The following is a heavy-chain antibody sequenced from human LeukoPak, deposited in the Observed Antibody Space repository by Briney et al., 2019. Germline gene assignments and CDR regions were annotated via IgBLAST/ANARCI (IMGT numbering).Heavy chain of an antibody. J-gene: IGHJ3*02. D-gene: IGHD3-22*01. V-gene: IGHV4-31*03. CDR1: GDSISSGGYY. CDR2: IYYSGST. Sequence: PSETLSLTCTVSGDSISSGGYYWSWIRQHPGKGLEWIGYIYYSGSTYYNPSLKSRVTISVDTSKNQFSLKLSSVTAADTAVYYCASYYYDSSGYLRSGAFDIWGQGTMVTVSS. CDR3: ASYYYDSSGYLRSGAFDI.